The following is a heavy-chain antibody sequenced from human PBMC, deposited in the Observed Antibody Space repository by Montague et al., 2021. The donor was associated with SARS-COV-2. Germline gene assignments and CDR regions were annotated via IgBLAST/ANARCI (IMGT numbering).Heavy chain of an antibody. J-gene: IGHJ4*02. CDR2: IKQDGSEK. Sequence: SLRLSCAASGFTFSTFWMTWVRQVPGNGLEWVANIKQDGSEKYYVDSVKGRSTISRDNAKNSLYLQLDSLRAEDTAVYYCARGYDSSGYQYWGQGTLVTASS. CDR1: GFTFSTFW. CDR3: ARGYDSSGYQY. D-gene: IGHD3-22*01. V-gene: IGHV3-7*03.